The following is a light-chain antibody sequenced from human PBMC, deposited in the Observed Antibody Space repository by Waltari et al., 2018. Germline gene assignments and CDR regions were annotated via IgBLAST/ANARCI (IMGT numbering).Light chain of an antibody. J-gene: IGLJ2*01. CDR2: EVS. Sequence: QSALTQPASVSGSPGQSTPISCTGTSSNVENYHLVSWYQHHPGKAPKLLIYEVSKRPAGISNRFSGSTSGNTASLTISGLQAEDESDYYCCSFAGGNNFEVIFGGGTRLTVL. CDR3: CSFAGGNNFEVI. V-gene: IGLV2-23*02. CDR1: SSNVENYHL.